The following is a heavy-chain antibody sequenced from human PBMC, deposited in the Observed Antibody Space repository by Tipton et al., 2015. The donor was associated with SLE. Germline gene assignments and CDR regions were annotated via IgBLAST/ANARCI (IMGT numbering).Heavy chain of an antibody. V-gene: IGHV4-59*11. CDR1: GASISDHN. CDR3: AGDLRGGASSFDY. CDR2: IDFSGST. Sequence: TLSLTCSVSGASISDHNWNWVRQPPGKGLEWIGYIDFSGSTDYNPSLRGRVTISVNTSKNQFSLRLSSVTAADTAVFYCAGDLRGGASSFDYWGQGALVTVSS. J-gene: IGHJ4*02. D-gene: IGHD1-26*01.